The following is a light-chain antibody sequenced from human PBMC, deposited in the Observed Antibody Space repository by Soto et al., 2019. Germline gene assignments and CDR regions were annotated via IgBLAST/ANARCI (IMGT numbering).Light chain of an antibody. CDR1: QSLLHITGETF. V-gene: IGKV2D-29*02. J-gene: IGKJ5*01. Sequence: DVVITQTPLSLSVAPGQPASISCKSWQSLLHITGETFLFWYLQKPGQSPQLLIYEVSTRVSGVPDRFSGSGSGTDFTLEISRVETDDVGIYYCMQSTQLPPTLGQGTRLEIK. CDR2: EVS. CDR3: MQSTQLPPT.